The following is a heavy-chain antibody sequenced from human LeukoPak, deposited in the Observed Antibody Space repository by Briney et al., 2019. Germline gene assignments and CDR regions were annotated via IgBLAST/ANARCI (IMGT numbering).Heavy chain of an antibody. V-gene: IGHV1-46*01. Sequence: ASVKVSCKASGYTFTSYYMHWVRQASGQGLEWMGIINPNGGSTSYAQKFQGRVTMTRDTSTSTVYMELSSLRSEDTAVYYCARDTMATIPSGVWGQGTLVTVSS. CDR2: INPNGGST. D-gene: IGHD5-24*01. J-gene: IGHJ4*02. CDR1: GYTFTSYY. CDR3: ARDTMATIPSGV.